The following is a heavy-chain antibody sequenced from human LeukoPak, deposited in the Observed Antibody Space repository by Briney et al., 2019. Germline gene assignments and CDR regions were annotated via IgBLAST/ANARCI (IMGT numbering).Heavy chain of an antibody. V-gene: IGHV5-51*01. J-gene: IGHJ1*01. CDR3: ARQYYDFWSGYYSFQH. CDR2: IYPGDSDT. CDR1: GYSFTSYW. Sequence: GESLKISCKGSGYSFTSYWIGWVREMPGKGLEWMGIIYPGDSDTRYSPSFQGQVTISADKSISTAYLQWSNLKASDTAMYYCARQYYDFWSGYYSFQHWGQGTLVTVSS. D-gene: IGHD3-3*01.